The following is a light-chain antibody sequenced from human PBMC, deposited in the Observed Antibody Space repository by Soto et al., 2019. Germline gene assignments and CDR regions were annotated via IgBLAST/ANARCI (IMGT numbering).Light chain of an antibody. CDR3: QKYDSAPWT. V-gene: IGKV1-27*01. J-gene: IGKJ1*01. CDR2: GAS. Sequence: EIQMTQSPSSLSASVGDRVTITCRASQGISNYLAWYQQKPGKVPKLLIYGASTLQSGVPSRLSGSGSGTDFTLIINSLQPEDVATYYCQKYDSAPWTLGQGTKVEI. CDR1: QGISNY.